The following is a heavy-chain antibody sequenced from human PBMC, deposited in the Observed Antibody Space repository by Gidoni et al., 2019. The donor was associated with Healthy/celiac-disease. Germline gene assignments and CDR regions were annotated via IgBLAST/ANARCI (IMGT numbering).Heavy chain of an antibody. V-gene: IGHV4-61*02. J-gene: IGHJ4*02. CDR1: GGSLSSGSYY. D-gene: IGHD6-13*01. CDR2: IHTSGST. Sequence: QVQLQESGPGLVKPSQTLSLTCTVSGGSLSSGSYYWSWIRQPAGKGLEWIGRIHTSGSTNYNPSLKSRVTISVDTSKNQFSLKLSSVTAADTAVYYCARDGTSAFDYWGQGTLVTVSS. CDR3: ARDGTSAFDY.